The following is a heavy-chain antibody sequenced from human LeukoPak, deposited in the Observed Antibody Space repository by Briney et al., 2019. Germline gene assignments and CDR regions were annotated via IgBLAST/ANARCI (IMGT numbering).Heavy chain of an antibody. Sequence: SGGSLRLSCAASGFTFSSYAMSWVRQAPGKGLGWVSAISGSGGSTYYADSVKGRFTISRDNSKNTLYLQMNSLRAEDTAVYYFANAPNGDYEIAWFDPWGQGTLVTVSS. CDR3: ANAPNGDYEIAWFDP. CDR2: ISGSGGST. J-gene: IGHJ5*02. V-gene: IGHV3-23*01. CDR1: GFTFSSYA. D-gene: IGHD4-17*01.